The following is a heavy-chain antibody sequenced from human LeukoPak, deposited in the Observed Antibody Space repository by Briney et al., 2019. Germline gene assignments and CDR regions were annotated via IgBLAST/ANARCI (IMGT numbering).Heavy chain of an antibody. D-gene: IGHD6-19*01. CDR2: ISGRGGST. V-gene: IGHV3-23*01. CDR1: GFTFCISA. CDR3: AKDAGWGSNY. Sequence: GGSLRLSCAAPGFTFCISAMSWGPEAPGRGLEWVSVISGRGGSTYYADSVKGRFTISRDNSKNTLYLQMNSLRAEDTAVYYWAKDAGWGSNYRGQGTLVTVSS. J-gene: IGHJ4*02.